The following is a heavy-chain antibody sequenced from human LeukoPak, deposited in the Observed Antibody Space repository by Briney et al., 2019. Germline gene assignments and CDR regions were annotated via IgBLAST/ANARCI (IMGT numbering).Heavy chain of an antibody. CDR2: IQYSGRDK. Sequence: PGGSLRLSCAASGFTISSSYRHWVRQAPGKGLEWVASIQYSGRDKYFADSVKGRFTISRDNSKDTVYLQMNSLRPEDTATYYCANEGFGEFSGFDYWGQGTLVTVSS. V-gene: IGHV3-30*02. CDR1: GFTISSSY. J-gene: IGHJ4*02. D-gene: IGHD3-10*01. CDR3: ANEGFGEFSGFDY.